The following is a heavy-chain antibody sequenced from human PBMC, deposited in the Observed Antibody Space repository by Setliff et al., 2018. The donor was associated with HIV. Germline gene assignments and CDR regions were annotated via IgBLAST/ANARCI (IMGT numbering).Heavy chain of an antibody. CDR3: AMSYCSSGSCYPKDAFDI. V-gene: IGHV4-39*01. CDR2: IYYSGST. Sequence: SQTLSLTCTVSGGSISSSSYYWGWIRQPPGKGLEWNGNIYYSGSTYYSPSLKSRVTISVDTSENQLSLHLSSVTAADTAVYYCAMSYCSSGSCYPKDAFDIWGQGTMVTVSS. D-gene: IGHD2-15*01. CDR1: GGSISSSSYY. J-gene: IGHJ3*02.